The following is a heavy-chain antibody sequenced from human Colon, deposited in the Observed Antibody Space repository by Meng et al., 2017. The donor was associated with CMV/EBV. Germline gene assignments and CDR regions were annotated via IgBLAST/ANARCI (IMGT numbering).Heavy chain of an antibody. Sequence: GGSLRLSCKGSGYSFTSYWIGWVRQMPGKGLEWMGIIYPGDSDTRYSPSFQGQVTISADKSISTAYLQWSSLKASDTAIYYCARRSSSSWYNYWGQGTLVTVSS. D-gene: IGHD6-13*01. J-gene: IGHJ4*02. V-gene: IGHV5-51*01. CDR2: IYPGDSDT. CDR3: ARRSSSSWYNY. CDR1: GYSFTSYW.